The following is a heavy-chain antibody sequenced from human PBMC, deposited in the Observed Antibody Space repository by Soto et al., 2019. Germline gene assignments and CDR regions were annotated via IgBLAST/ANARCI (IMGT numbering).Heavy chain of an antibody. V-gene: IGHV3-48*03. CDR3: AKEATNINNFHY. J-gene: IGHJ4*02. CDR2: ISSVGSTI. Sequence: EVQLVESGGGLVQPGGSLRLSCAASGFTFDNYEMNWVRQAPGKGLEWVSYISSVGSTIYYADSVKGRFTMSRDNAKNSLFLQMNSLRAEDTAVYYCAKEATNINNFHYWGQGTLVTVSS. CDR1: GFTFDNYE. D-gene: IGHD5-12*01.